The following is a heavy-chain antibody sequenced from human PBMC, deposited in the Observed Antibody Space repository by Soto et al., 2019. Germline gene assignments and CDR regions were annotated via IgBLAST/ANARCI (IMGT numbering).Heavy chain of an antibody. Sequence: PGESLKISCKGSGYSFTSYWIGWVRQMPGKGLESMGIIYPGDSDTRYSPSFQGQVTISADKSISTAYLQWSSLKASDTAMYYCARTAAAGKYYYGMDGWGKGTKVTVDS. D-gene: IGHD6-13*01. CDR1: GYSFTSYW. V-gene: IGHV5-51*01. J-gene: IGHJ6*04. CDR3: ARTAAAGKYYYGMDG. CDR2: IYPGDSDT.